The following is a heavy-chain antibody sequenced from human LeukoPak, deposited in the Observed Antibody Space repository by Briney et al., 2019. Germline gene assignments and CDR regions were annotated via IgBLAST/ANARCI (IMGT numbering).Heavy chain of an antibody. V-gene: IGHV3-21*01. CDR3: AALRVTTPFDY. CDR1: GFTFSSYS. CDR2: ISSSSSYI. Sequence: GGSLRLSCAASGFTFSSYSMNWVRQAPGKGLEWVSSISSSSSYIYYADSVKGRFTIPRDNAKNSLYLQMNSLRAEDTAVYYCAALRVTTPFDYWGQGTLVTVSS. D-gene: IGHD4-17*01. J-gene: IGHJ4*02.